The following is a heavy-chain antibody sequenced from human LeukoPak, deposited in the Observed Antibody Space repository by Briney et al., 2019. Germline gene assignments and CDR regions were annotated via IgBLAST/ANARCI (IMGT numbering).Heavy chain of an antibody. Sequence: ASVKVSCKVSGYTLTELSMHWVRQAPGKGLEWMGGFDPEDGETIYAQKFQGRVTMTEDTSTDTAYMELSSLRSEDTAVYYCATVRRYCGGDCTLGYYFDYWGQGTLVTLSS. CDR2: FDPEDGET. CDR1: GYTLTELS. V-gene: IGHV1-24*01. CDR3: ATVRRYCGGDCTLGYYFDY. D-gene: IGHD2-21*02. J-gene: IGHJ4*02.